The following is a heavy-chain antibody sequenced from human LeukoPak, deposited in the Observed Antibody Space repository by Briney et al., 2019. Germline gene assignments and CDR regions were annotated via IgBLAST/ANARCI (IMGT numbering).Heavy chain of an antibody. J-gene: IGHJ4*02. CDR2: ISYDGRSK. CDR3: ANREYHLPALY. D-gene: IGHD2-2*01. CDR1: GFTFSSYG. Sequence: SGGSLRLSCAASGFTFSSYGMHWVRQAPGKGLEWVAGISYDGRSKEYVDSVKGRFTISRDNSKNTLYLQMNSLRAEDTAVYYCANREYHLPALYWGQGTLVTVSS. V-gene: IGHV3-30*18.